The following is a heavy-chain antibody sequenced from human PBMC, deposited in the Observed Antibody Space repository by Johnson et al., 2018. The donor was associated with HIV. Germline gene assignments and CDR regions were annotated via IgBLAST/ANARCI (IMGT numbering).Heavy chain of an antibody. CDR1: GFTFSSYG. CDR2: INQDGSEK. D-gene: IGHD7-27*01. J-gene: IGHJ3*02. CDR3: ARIPGRLDVFDM. Sequence: EVQLVESGGVVVQPGGSLRLSCAASGFTFSSYGMHWVRQAPGKGLEWVANINQDGSEKYFVDSVKGRFTISRDNAKNSLYLQMNSLRVEDTAVYYCARIPGRLDVFDMWGQGTMVTVSS. V-gene: IGHV3-7*01.